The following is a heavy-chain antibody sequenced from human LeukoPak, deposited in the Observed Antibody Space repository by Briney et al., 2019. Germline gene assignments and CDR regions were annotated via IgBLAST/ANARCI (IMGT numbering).Heavy chain of an antibody. CDR3: ARGGFNMVRGVIIPSNSYYYYMDI. V-gene: IGHV3-21*01. J-gene: IGHJ6*03. CDR2: ISSGDFV. Sequence: GGSLRLSCAVSGFTFSAYSMNWVRQAPGKGLEWVSSISSGDFVYFADSLKGRFTISRDNAKSSLYLQMNSLRAEDTAVYYCARGGFNMVRGVIIPSNSYYYYMDIWGKGTTVTVSS. D-gene: IGHD3-10*01. CDR1: GFTFSAYS.